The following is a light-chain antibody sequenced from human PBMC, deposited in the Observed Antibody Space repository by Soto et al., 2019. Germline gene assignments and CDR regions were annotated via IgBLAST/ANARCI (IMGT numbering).Light chain of an antibody. CDR1: SGHSSYI. Sequence: QSVLTQSSSASASLGSSVKLTCTLSSGHSSYIIAWHQQQPGKAPRYLMKLEGSGSYNKGSGFPDRFSGSSSGADRYLTISTLQFEDESDYYCETWDSNTRVFGGGTKLTVL. J-gene: IGLJ3*02. CDR2: LEGSGSY. CDR3: ETWDSNTRV. V-gene: IGLV4-60*02.